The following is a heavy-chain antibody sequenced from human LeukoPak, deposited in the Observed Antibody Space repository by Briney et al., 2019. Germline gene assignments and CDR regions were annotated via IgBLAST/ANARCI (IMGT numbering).Heavy chain of an antibody. Sequence: GGSLRFSCAASGFTVSSNYMSLARQAPGKGLEWVSSISSSRSYIYYADSVKGRFTISRDNAKNSMYLQMNSLRAEDTAVYYCTRDPGRCTSTSCYPDYWGQGTLVTVSS. J-gene: IGHJ4*02. V-gene: IGHV3-21*01. CDR1: GFTVSSNY. CDR2: ISSSRSYI. D-gene: IGHD2-2*01. CDR3: TRDPGRCTSTSCYPDY.